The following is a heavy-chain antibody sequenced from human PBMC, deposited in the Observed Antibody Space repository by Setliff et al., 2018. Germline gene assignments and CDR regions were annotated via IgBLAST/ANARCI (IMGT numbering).Heavy chain of an antibody. V-gene: IGHV3-23*01. D-gene: IGHD1-26*01. J-gene: IGHJ4*02. CDR1: GFTFRDYS. Sequence: GESLKISCAISGFTFRDYSMVWVRQVPGKGLEWVAGVIQVGSGVYADSVKGRSTISRDNSKNNFFLQINNLRAADTATYYCAKDRVNDGFWDFDSWGQGIVVTVSS. CDR3: AKDRVNDGFWDFDS. CDR2: VIQVGSG.